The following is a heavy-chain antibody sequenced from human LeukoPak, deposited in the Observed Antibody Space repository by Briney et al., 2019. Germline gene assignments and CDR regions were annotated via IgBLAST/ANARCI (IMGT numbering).Heavy chain of an antibody. V-gene: IGHV3-74*01. Sequence: PGGSLRLSWAAAGFTFSSYWMHWVRQAPGKGLVWVSRINSDGSSTSYADSVKGRFTISRDNAKNSLYLQMNSLRAEDTAVYYCASRMYYYDTSGHSSDAFDIWGQGTMVTVSS. D-gene: IGHD3-22*01. CDR2: INSDGSST. J-gene: IGHJ3*02. CDR3: ASRMYYYDTSGHSSDAFDI. CDR1: GFTFSSYW.